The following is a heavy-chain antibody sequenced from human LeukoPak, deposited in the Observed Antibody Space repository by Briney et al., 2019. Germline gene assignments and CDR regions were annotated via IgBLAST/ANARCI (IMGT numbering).Heavy chain of an antibody. CDR3: AKDRELQTMVRGAIGGAFDY. Sequence: GGSLRLSCAASGFTFDDYAMHWVRQAPGKGLEWVSGISCNSGSIGYADSVKGRFTISRDNAKNSLYLQMNSLSAEDTALYYCAKDRELQTMVRGAIGGAFDYWGQGTLVTVSS. D-gene: IGHD3-10*01. J-gene: IGHJ4*02. CDR1: GFTFDDYA. CDR2: ISCNSGSI. V-gene: IGHV3-9*01.